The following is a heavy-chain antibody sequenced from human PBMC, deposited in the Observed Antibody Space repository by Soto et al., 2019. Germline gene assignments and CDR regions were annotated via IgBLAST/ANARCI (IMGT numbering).Heavy chain of an antibody. Sequence: GESLKISCQASGYSFTTYWTAWVRQKPGKGLEWLGITHPGESETRYSPSFQGQVTISFDRSTSTAYLQWNSLKASDTAIYYCARHENYYYAYYGMDVWGQGTTVTVSS. V-gene: IGHV5-51*01. CDR2: THPGESET. CDR1: GYSFTTYW. CDR3: ARHENYYYAYYGMDV. J-gene: IGHJ6*02.